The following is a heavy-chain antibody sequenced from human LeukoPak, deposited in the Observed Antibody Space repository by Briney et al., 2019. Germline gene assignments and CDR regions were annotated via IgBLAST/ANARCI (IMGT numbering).Heavy chain of an antibody. CDR2: IKPDGSTT. CDR3: AKDRTPDY. V-gene: IGHV3-74*01. J-gene: IGHJ4*02. CDR1: GFAFSSYW. Sequence: GGSLRLSCVASGFAFSSYWMYWVRQVAGKGLVWVSRIKPDGSTTDYADSVKGRFTISRDNAKNTLYLQMNSLRAEDTAVYYCAKDRTPDYWGQGTLVTVSS.